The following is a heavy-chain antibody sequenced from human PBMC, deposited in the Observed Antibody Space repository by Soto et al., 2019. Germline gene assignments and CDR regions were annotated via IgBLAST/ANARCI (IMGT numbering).Heavy chain of an antibody. CDR2: IHHNGGT. Sequence: QVQLQQWGAELLKPSETLSLTCTVYGGSFSRYHWNWIRQAPGKGLEWIGEIHHNGGTNYSPSLEGRVTISVDTSKNEFSLKLRSVTAADTAVYYCARGYGEEWPTSDFWGQGTLVTVSS. V-gene: IGHV4-34*01. D-gene: IGHD3-10*01. CDR1: GGSFSRYH. J-gene: IGHJ4*02. CDR3: ARGYGEEWPTSDF.